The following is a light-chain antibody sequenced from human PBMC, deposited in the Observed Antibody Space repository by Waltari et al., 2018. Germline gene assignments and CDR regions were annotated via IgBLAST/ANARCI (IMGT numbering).Light chain of an antibody. CDR3: QQYNNWPQT. CDR1: QSVSSN. J-gene: IGKJ1*01. CDR2: GAS. Sequence: EIVMTQSPATLSVSPGERATLSCRASQSVSSNLAWYQQKPGQAPRLLIYGASTRATCIPARFSGSWSGTEFTLTISSMQSEDFAVYYCQQYNNWPQTFGQGTKVEIK. V-gene: IGKV3-15*01.